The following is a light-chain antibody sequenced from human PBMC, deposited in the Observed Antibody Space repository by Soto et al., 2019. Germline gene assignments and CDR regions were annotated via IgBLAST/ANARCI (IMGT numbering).Light chain of an antibody. Sequence: EIVLTQSPGTLSLSPGEGATLSCRASQIVDSNYLAWYQQKPGQAPRLLFYGAASRAAAVPDRCSGSGSGTDFTLTISRLEPEDLAVYHCQQYGSSPLTFGQGTKLEIK. V-gene: IGKV3-20*01. CDR3: QQYGSSPLT. CDR1: QIVDSNY. J-gene: IGKJ2*01. CDR2: GAA.